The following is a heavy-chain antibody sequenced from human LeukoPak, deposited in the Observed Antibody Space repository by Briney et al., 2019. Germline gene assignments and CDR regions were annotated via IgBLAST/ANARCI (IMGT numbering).Heavy chain of an antibody. Sequence: GGSLRLSCAASGFPFSIYGMSWVRQAPGKGLQWVSSISSSSSYIYYADSVKGRFTISRDNAKNSLYLQMNSLRAEDTAVYYCAELGITMIGGVWGKGTTVTISS. CDR1: GFPFSIYG. J-gene: IGHJ6*04. V-gene: IGHV3-21*01. D-gene: IGHD3-10*02. CDR3: AELGITMIGGV. CDR2: ISSSSSYI.